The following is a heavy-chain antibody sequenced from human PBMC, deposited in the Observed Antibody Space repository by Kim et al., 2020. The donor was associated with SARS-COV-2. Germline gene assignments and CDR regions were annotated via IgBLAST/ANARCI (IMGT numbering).Heavy chain of an antibody. CDR2: IWYDGSNK. D-gene: IGHD6-13*01. V-gene: IGHV3-33*01. J-gene: IGHJ2*01. CDR3: ARDLQGSSWHWYFGL. CDR1: GFTFRSYG. Sequence: GGSLRLSCAASGFTFRSYGMNWVRQAPGKGLEWVALIWYDGSNKYYTESVKGRFTISRDNAQKTLYLQMNSLRAEDTAVYYCARDLQGSSWHWYFGLWGRGTLVTVSS.